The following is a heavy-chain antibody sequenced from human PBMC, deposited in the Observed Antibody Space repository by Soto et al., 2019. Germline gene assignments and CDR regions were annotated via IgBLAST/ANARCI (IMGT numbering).Heavy chain of an antibody. Sequence: GGSLRLSCAASGFPVSSNYMSWVRQAPGKGLEWVSVIYSGGSTYYADSVKGRFTISRDNSKNTLYLQMNSLRAEDTAVYYCVGIGFRYYYGSGGYYNDLPVWGQGTLVTVSS. CDR2: IYSGGST. D-gene: IGHD3-10*01. CDR1: GFPVSSNY. J-gene: IGHJ4*02. V-gene: IGHV3-53*01. CDR3: VGIGFRYYYGSGGYYNDLPV.